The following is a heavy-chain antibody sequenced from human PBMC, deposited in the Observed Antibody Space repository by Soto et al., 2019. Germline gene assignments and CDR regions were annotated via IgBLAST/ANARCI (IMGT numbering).Heavy chain of an antibody. J-gene: IGHJ6*02. V-gene: IGHV5-10-1*01. CDR3: ARLRGIAAAGTRGYYYGMDV. CDR1: GYSFTSYW. Sequence: PGESLKISCKGSGYSFTSYWISWVRQMPGKGLEWMGRIDPSDSYTNYSPSFQGHVTISADKSISTAYLQWSSLKASDTAMYYCARLRGIAAAGTRGYYYGMDVWGQGTTVTVSS. CDR2: IDPSDSYT. D-gene: IGHD6-13*01.